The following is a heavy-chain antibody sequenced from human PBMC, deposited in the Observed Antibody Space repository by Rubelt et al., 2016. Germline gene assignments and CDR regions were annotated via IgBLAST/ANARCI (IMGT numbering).Heavy chain of an antibody. Sequence: EAQLVESGGGLIQPGGSLRLSCAASGFTVSSNYMSWVRQTPGKGLEWVSVIYRGGNTYYADSVKGRFTISRDNSKNSLYLQMNSLRAEDTAVYYCARDRENNWFDPWGQGTLVTVSS. CDR3: ARDRENNWFDP. V-gene: IGHV3-53*01. CDR1: GFTVSSNY. D-gene: IGHD3-10*01. J-gene: IGHJ5*02. CDR2: IYRGGNT.